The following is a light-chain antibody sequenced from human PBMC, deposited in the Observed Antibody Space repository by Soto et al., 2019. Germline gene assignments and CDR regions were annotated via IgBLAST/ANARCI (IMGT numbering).Light chain of an antibody. J-gene: IGKJ1*01. V-gene: IGKV1-39*01. Sequence: DIQMTQSPSTLSASVGDRVTITCRASQSISSWLAWYQQKPGKAPKLLVYAAATLQTGVPSRFSGTGSGTDFTLTISSLHPEDFATYYCQQSYIAPRTFGQGTKVDIK. CDR2: AAA. CDR3: QQSYIAPRT. CDR1: QSISSW.